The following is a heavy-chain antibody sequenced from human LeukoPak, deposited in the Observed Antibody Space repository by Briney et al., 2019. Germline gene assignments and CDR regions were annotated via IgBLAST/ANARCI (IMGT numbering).Heavy chain of an antibody. Sequence: PGGSLRLSCAASGFTFSSYAMTWVRQAPGKGLDWVSIITNDSDDTKYADSVRGRFTISRDNSKNTLFLQMNTLRVDDTAVYYCVKGVGPRAPNGRVFEYWGQGALVTVSS. CDR3: VKGVGPRAPNGRVFEY. V-gene: IGHV3-23*01. D-gene: IGHD1-26*01. CDR2: ITNDSDDT. J-gene: IGHJ4*02. CDR1: GFTFSSYA.